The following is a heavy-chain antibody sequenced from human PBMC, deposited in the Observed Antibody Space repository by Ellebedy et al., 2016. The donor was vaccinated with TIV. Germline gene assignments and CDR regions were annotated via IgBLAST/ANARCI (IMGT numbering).Heavy chain of an antibody. D-gene: IGHD4-17*01. CDR2: IDIDGRVT. V-gene: IGHV3-74*01. CDR1: GFTFSSYW. Sequence: GESLKISXAASGFTFSSYWMHWVRQAPGKGLVWVSRIDIDGRVTTYADSVKGRFTISRDNAKNSLYLQMNSLRAEDTAVYYCARRTVTDFDYWGQGTLVTVSS. J-gene: IGHJ4*02. CDR3: ARRTVTDFDY.